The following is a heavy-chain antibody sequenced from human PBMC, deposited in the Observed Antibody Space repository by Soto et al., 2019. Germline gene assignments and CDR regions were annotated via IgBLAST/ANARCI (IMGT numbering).Heavy chain of an antibody. CDR2: INHSGST. J-gene: IGHJ4*02. Sequence: QVQLQQWGAGLLKPSETLSLTCAVYGGSFSGYYWSWIRQPPGKGLEWIGEINHSGSTNYNPSLKSRVTISVDTSKNQFSLKLSSVTAADTAVYYCASSYGDYDGVVDYWGQGTLVTVSS. V-gene: IGHV4-34*01. CDR1: GGSFSGYY. CDR3: ASSYGDYDGVVDY. D-gene: IGHD4-17*01.